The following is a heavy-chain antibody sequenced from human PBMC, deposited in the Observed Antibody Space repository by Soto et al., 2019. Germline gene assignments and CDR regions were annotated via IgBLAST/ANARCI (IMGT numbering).Heavy chain of an antibody. Sequence: ASVKVSCKASGYTFTSYGISLVRQAPGQGLEWXGWXXAXXGXTXXXEXXXGRVTMTADTSTSTVSMELRGLTSDDTATYFCARTGGGMAARPLEYWGQGTLVTVSS. CDR2: XXAXXGXT. V-gene: IGHV1-18*04. D-gene: IGHD6-6*01. CDR1: GYTFTSYG. CDR3: ARTGGGMAARPLEY. J-gene: IGHJ4*02.